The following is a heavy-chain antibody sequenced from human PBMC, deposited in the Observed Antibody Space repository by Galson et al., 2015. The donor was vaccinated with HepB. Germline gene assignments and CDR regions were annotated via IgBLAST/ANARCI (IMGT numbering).Heavy chain of an antibody. Sequence: LRLSCAASGFTFTGYAMTWVRQAPGKGLEWVSTINYSGGSTYYADSVKGRFTISRDNSKNTVYLQMNSLRAEDTAVYYCAKGGGGGFFDYWGQGTLVTVSS. D-gene: IGHD2-15*01. J-gene: IGHJ4*02. V-gene: IGHV3-23*01. CDR1: GFTFTGYA. CDR3: AKGGGGGFFDY. CDR2: INYSGGST.